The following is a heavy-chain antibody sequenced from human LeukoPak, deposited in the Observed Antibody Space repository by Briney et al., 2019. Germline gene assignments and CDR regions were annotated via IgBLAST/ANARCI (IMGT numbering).Heavy chain of an antibody. J-gene: IGHJ4*02. CDR2: IFHSGST. CDR1: GYSVSSAYY. V-gene: IGHV4-38-2*02. CDR3: ARDSGDYVYFDY. Sequence: SETLSLTCAVSGYSVSSAYYWGWIRQPPGKGLEWFGSIFHSGSTFHNPSLKSRVTLSIDTSKNQISLRLNSLTAADTAVYYCARDSGDYVYFDYWGQGTLVTVSS. D-gene: IGHD4-17*01.